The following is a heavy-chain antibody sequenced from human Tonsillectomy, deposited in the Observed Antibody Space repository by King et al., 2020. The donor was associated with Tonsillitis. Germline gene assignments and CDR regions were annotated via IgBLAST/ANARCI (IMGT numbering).Heavy chain of an antibody. J-gene: IGHJ4*02. D-gene: IGHD4-23*01. Sequence: VQLVESGAEVKKPGESLKISCKGSGYNFNNYWIAWVRQMPGKGLEWMGIIYPGDSDTRHSPSFEGQVTISADKSISTAYLQWSSLKASDTAMYYCARGGIDSAITVDFDYWGQGTLVTVSS. CDR2: IYPGDSDT. CDR3: ARGGIDSAITVDFDY. CDR1: GYNFNNYW. V-gene: IGHV5-51*01.